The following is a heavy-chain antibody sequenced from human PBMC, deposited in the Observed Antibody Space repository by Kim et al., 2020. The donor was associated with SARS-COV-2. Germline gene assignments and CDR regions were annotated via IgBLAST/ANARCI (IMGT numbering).Heavy chain of an antibody. CDR3: ARDYYSSSWYLGDY. CDR1: GYTFTSYG. V-gene: IGHV1-18*04. J-gene: IGHJ4*02. CDR2: ISAYNGNT. Sequence: ASVKVSCKASGYTFTSYGISWVRQAPGQGLEWMGWISAYNGNTNYAQKLQGRVTMTTDTSTSTAYMELRSMRSDDTAVYYCARDYYSSSWYLGDYWGQGTLVTVSS. D-gene: IGHD6-13*01.